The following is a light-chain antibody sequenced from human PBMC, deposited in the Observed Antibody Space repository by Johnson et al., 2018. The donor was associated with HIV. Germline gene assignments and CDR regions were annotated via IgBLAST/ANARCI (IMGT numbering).Light chain of an antibody. V-gene: IGLV1-51*01. CDR2: DTY. J-gene: IGLJ1*01. CDR3: GTWDSSLNAYV. CDR1: SSNIGNNY. Sequence: QSVLTQPPSVSAAPGQKVTISCSGSSSNIGNNYISWYQQLPRTAPKLLIYDTYKRPSGIPDRFSASKSGTSATLGITGLQTGDEADYYCGTWDSSLNAYVFGTGTMVTVL.